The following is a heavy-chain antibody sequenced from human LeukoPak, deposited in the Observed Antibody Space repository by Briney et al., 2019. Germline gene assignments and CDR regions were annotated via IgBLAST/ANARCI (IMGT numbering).Heavy chain of an antibody. D-gene: IGHD2-2*02. CDR3: ARQTSYTADY. CDR2: IYYSGST. Sequence: SETLSLTCTVSGGSISSYYWSWIRQPPGKGLEWIGYIYYSGSTNYNPSLKSRVTISVDTSKNQLSLKLSSVTAADTAVYYCARQTSYTADYWGQGTLVTVSS. J-gene: IGHJ4*02. CDR1: GGSISSYY. V-gene: IGHV4-59*08.